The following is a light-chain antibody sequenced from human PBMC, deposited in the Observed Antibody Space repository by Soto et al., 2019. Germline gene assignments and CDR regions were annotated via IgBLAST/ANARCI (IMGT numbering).Light chain of an antibody. V-gene: IGKV3-20*01. CDR2: HAS. Sequence: IVLMQSPGTLSLSPGERATLSCRASRSLSSDYLAWYQQKPGQAPRLLFYHASRRATGTPDRFSGSGSGTDFTLTISRLEPEDFAVYYCQQYGSSPLFGQGTRLEIK. J-gene: IGKJ5*01. CDR3: QQYGSSPL. CDR1: RSLSSDY.